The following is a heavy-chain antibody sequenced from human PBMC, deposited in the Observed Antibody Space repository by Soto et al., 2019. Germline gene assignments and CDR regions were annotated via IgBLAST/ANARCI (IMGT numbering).Heavy chain of an antibody. V-gene: IGHV1-18*01. CDR1: GYTFTSYG. D-gene: IGHD1-1*01. J-gene: IGHJ4*02. CDR3: ARWRYGDY. CDR2: ISAHDGNT. Sequence: QVHLVQSGAEVKKPGASVKVSCKGSGYTFTSYGITWVRQAPGQGLEWMGWISAHDGNTAYAQKRQGRVTVARGTSTSTAYLELGCLRSDDTAVYYCARWRYGDYWGQGALLTVSS.